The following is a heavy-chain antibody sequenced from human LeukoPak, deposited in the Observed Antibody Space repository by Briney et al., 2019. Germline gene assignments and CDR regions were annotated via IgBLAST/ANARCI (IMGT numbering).Heavy chain of an antibody. J-gene: IGHJ3*02. CDR1: GFTFSSYA. CDR2: ISGSGGRI. Sequence: GGSLRLSCAASGFTFSSYAMSWVRQAPGKGLEWVSAISGSGGRIYYGASVKGRFTISRDNSKNTLNLQMNSLRAEDTAVYYCAKDGRGGVPRAFDIWGQGTMVTVSS. CDR3: AKDGRGGVPRAFDI. V-gene: IGHV3-23*01. D-gene: IGHD2-15*01.